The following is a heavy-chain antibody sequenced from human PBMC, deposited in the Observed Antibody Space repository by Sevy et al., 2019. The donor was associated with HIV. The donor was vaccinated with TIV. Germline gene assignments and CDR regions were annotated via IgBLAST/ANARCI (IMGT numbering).Heavy chain of an antibody. CDR1: TGYINNYY. V-gene: IGHV3-23*01. CDR3: AKDPLNIAARFDY. D-gene: IGHD6-6*01. Sequence: ETLSLTCTVSTGYINNYYWTWVRQSPGKGLEWVASISGSGGFTYYADSVKGRFTISRDNFKNTVDLEMKSLRAEDTAVYYCAKDPLNIAARFDYWGQGTLVTVSS. J-gene: IGHJ4*02. CDR2: ISGSGGFT.